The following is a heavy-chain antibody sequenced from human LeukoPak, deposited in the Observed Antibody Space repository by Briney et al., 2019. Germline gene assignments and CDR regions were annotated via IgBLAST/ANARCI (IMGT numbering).Heavy chain of an antibody. V-gene: IGHV5-51*01. CDR2: IFSGDSGT. CDR3: ARRGGYDWDY. J-gene: IGHJ4*02. Sequence: GESLKISCKGSGYSFTSYWIGWVRQMPGEGLEWMGIIFSGDSGTRYSPSFQGLVTTSANNTISTAYLQWSSLKASDTAIYYCARRGGYDWDYWGQGTRVTVSS. D-gene: IGHD5-12*01. CDR1: GYSFTSYW.